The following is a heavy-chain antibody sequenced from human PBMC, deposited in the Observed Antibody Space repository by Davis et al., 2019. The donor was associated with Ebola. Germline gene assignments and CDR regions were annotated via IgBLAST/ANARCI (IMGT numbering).Heavy chain of an antibody. D-gene: IGHD3-3*01. CDR2: INHSGST. CDR1: GFTFSSYE. CDR3: ARRDLVITYGMDV. V-gene: IGHV4-34*01. J-gene: IGHJ6*02. Sequence: ESLKISCASSGFTFSSYEMSWIRQPPGKGLEWIGEINHSGSTNYNPSLKSRVTISVDTSKNQFSLKLSSVTAADTAVYYCARRDLVITYGMDVWGQGTTVTVSS.